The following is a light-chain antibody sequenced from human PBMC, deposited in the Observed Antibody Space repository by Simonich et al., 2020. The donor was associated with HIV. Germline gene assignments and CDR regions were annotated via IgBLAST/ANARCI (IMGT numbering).Light chain of an antibody. CDR3: QQRSNWPIT. CDR2: DAS. Sequence: EIVLTQSPGTLSLSPGERATLSCRASQSVSSSYLAWYQQKPGLAPRLLIYDASSRATGIPDRFSGSGSGTDLTLTISRLEPEDFAVYYCQQRSNWPITFGQGTRLEIK. V-gene: IGKV3D-20*02. CDR1: QSVSSSY. J-gene: IGKJ5*01.